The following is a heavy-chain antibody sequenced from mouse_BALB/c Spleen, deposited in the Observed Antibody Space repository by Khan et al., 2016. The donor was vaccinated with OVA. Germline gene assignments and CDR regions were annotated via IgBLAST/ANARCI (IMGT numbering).Heavy chain of an antibody. Sequence: QIQLVQSGPGLVAPSQSLSITCTVSGFSLTSYGVHWVRQPPGKGLEWLGVLWAGGSTNYNSALMSRLSISKDNSQSQVFLKMNSLQTDDTAMYYGAGLDDYGSSFYAMDYGGQGTSVTVSS. CDR3: AGLDDYGSSFYAMDY. V-gene: IGHV2-9*02. CDR1: GFSLTSYG. J-gene: IGHJ4*01. D-gene: IGHD1-1*01. CDR2: LWAGGST.